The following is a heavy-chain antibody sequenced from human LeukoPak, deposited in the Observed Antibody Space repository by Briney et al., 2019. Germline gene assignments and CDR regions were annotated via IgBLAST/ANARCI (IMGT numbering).Heavy chain of an antibody. CDR3: AREGRYDSSGYYFYWYFGL. J-gene: IGHJ2*01. V-gene: IGHV3-23*01. CDR1: GFTFSIYA. CDR2: ISGSGGST. D-gene: IGHD3-22*01. Sequence: GGSLRLSYAASGFTFSIYAMTWVRQAPGKGLEWVSAISGSGGSTYYADSVKGRFTISRDNSKNTLYLQMNSLRAEDTAVYYCAREGRYDSSGYYFYWYFGLWGRGTLVTVSS.